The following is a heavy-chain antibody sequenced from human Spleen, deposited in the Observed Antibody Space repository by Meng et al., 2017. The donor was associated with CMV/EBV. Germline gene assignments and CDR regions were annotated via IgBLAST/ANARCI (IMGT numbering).Heavy chain of an antibody. D-gene: IGHD1-26*01. CDR1: GYTFTSYG. CDR3: ARDGVSTGSDYGTYRYYGMDV. J-gene: IGHJ6*02. CDR2: ISAYNGNT. V-gene: IGHV1-18*01. Sequence: ASVKVSCKASGYTFTSYGISWVRQAPGQGLEWMGWISAYNGNTNYAQKLQGRVTMTTDTSTSTAYMELRSLRSDDTAVYYCARDGVSTGSDYGTYRYYGMDVWGQGTTVTVSS.